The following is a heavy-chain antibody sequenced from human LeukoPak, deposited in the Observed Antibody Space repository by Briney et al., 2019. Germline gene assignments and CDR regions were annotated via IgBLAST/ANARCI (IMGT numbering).Heavy chain of an antibody. J-gene: IGHJ4*02. V-gene: IGHV1-2*02. CDR2: INPNSSGT. D-gene: IGHD6-19*01. CDR1: GYTFTGYY. CDR3: ARAKAVAGTFDY. Sequence: ASVKVSCKASGYTFTGYYMHWVRQAPGQGLEWMGWINPNSSGTNYAQKFRGRVTMTRDTSISTAYMELSRLRSDDTAVYYCARAKAVAGTFDYWGQGTLVTVSS.